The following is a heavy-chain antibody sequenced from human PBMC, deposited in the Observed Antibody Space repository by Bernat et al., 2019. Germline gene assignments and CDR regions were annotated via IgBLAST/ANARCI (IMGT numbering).Heavy chain of an antibody. CDR3: AHNLDGGCDGVDS. Sequence: QVQLQESGPGLVKPSETLSLICTVSGGSISSYYWSWIRQPPGKGLEWIGYIYNDGSTNYNPSLKSRVTISVDTSKKQFSLNLRSVIAADTAVYYCAHNLDGGCDGVDSWGQGTMVTVSS. CDR1: GGSISSYY. CDR2: IYNDGST. J-gene: IGHJ3*02. D-gene: IGHD1-1*01. V-gene: IGHV4-59*01.